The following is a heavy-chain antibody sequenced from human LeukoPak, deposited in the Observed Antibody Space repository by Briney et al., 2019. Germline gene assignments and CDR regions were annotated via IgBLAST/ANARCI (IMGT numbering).Heavy chain of an antibody. CDR3: ARQSQWLVHFDY. V-gene: IGHV4-39*01. CDR1: GGSISSSSYY. Sequence: SETLSLTCTVSGGSISSSSYYWGRIRQTPRKGRERIGSIYYSGSTYYNPSLKSRVTISVDTSKNQFSLKLSPVTAADTAVYYCARQSQWLVHFDYWGQGTLVTVSS. D-gene: IGHD6-19*01. CDR2: IYYSGST. J-gene: IGHJ4*02.